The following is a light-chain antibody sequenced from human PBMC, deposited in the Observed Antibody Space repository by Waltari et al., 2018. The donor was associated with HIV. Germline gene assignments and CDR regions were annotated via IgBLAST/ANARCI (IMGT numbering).Light chain of an antibody. CDR3: AAWDDSLNGLL. CDR1: SANIGDNT. V-gene: IGLV1-44*01. CDR2: TNN. Sequence: SVLTQPPSASGTPGQRVTISCSGSSANIGDNTVNWYQQFPGTAPKLLIYTNNQRPSGVPDRFSGSKSGTSASLAISGLQSDDEAEYYCAAWDDSLNGLLFGGGTKLTVL. J-gene: IGLJ3*02.